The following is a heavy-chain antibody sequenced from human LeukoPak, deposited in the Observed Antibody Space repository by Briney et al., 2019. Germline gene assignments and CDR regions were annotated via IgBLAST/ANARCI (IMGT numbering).Heavy chain of an antibody. CDR2: ISADNGKT. D-gene: IGHD3-22*01. J-gene: IGHJ4*02. CDR3: AREGDYYDSSGYYGSGDY. CDR1: GYTFTSYG. V-gene: IGHV1-18*01. Sequence: ASVKVSCKTSGYTFTSYGISWVRQAPGQGLEWMGWISADNGKTNYAQKLQGRVTMTTDTSTTTAYMELRSLRSDDTAVYYCAREGDYYDSSGYYGSGDYWGQGTLVTVSS.